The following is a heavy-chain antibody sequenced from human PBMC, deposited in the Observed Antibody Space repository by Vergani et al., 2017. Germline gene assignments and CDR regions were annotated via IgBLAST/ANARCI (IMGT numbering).Heavy chain of an antibody. D-gene: IGHD3-22*01. CDR3: AREPLFYYDSSGHYYTRGY. J-gene: IGHJ4*02. V-gene: IGHV3-7*01. CDR2: IKQDGSEM. Sequence: EVQLVEFGGGLVQPGGSLRLSCAASGFTFSSFWMTWVRQAPGKGLEWVANIKQDGSEMYYVDSVKGRFTISRDNAKSSLYLQMNSLRVEDTAVYYCAREPLFYYDSSGHYYTRGYWGQGTLVTVSS. CDR1: GFTFSSFW.